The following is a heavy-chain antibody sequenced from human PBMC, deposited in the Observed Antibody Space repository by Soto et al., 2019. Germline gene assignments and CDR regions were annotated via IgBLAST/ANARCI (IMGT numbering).Heavy chain of an antibody. J-gene: IGHJ6*02. CDR3: ARVLTIFGVVTNYYYYGMDV. CDR1: GGSISSSNW. V-gene: IGHV4-4*02. D-gene: IGHD3-3*01. CDR2: IYHSGST. Sequence: SETLSLTCAVSGGSISSSNWWSWVRQPPGKGLEWIGEIYHSGSTNYNPSLKSRVTISVDKSKNQFSLKLSSVTAADTAVYYCARVLTIFGVVTNYYYYGMDVWGQGTTVTVSS.